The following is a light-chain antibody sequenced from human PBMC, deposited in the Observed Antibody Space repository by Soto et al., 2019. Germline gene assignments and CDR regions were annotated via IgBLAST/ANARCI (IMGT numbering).Light chain of an antibody. CDR3: CSFVGSTTYV. CDR1: SGDPGAD. Sequence: QSVLTQPPSVSWSPGQSVTISCTGTSGDPGADVSWYQQHPNKAPRLLIYDVTELPSGVPTRFSGSKSANTASLPVSGLQAEDEADYYCCSFVGSTTYVFGTGPKVTVL. V-gene: IGLV2-11*01. CDR2: DVT. J-gene: IGLJ1*01.